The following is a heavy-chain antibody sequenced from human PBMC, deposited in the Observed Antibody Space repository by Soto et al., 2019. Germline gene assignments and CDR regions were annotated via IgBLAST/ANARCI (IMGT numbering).Heavy chain of an antibody. Sequence: QLQLQESGPGLVKPSETLSLTCTVSGGSITSSSYYWGWIRQPPGKGLEWIGSIYSSGSTYYNPSSKNRLHISVDTSKNQFSLKLSSVTAADTAVYYCARQRDSTSGYFDYWGQGTLVTVSS. V-gene: IGHV4-39*01. D-gene: IGHD2-15*01. CDR2: IYSSGST. J-gene: IGHJ4*02. CDR3: ARQRDSTSGYFDY. CDR1: GGSITSSSYY.